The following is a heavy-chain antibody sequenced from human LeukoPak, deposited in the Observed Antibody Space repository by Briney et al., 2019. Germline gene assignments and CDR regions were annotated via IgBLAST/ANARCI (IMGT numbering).Heavy chain of an antibody. CDR1: GDTFNSYT. Sequence: SVKVSCKAPGDTFNSYTISWVRQAPRQGNEWMGRIIPILGITNYAKKFQGRVKITADKYTTKAYMELSSLRSEDTAVYYCARDAPQTSGYLSWGQGTLVTVSS. D-gene: IGHD2-2*01. J-gene: IGHJ5*02. CDR3: ARDAPQTSGYLS. CDR2: IIPILGIT. V-gene: IGHV1-69*04.